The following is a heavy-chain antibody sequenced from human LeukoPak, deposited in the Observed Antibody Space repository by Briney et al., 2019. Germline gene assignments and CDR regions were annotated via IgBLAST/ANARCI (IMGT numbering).Heavy chain of an antibody. CDR2: ISGSGGST. D-gene: IGHD2-21*02. V-gene: IGHV3-23*01. CDR1: GFTFSSYS. Sequence: PGGSLRLSCAASGFTFSSYSMNWVRQAPGKGLEWVSAISGSGGSTYYADSVKGRFTISRDNSKNTLYLQMNSLRAEDTAVYYCAKSPTPYCGGDCYSDYWGQGTLVTVSS. CDR3: AKSPTPYCGGDCYSDY. J-gene: IGHJ4*02.